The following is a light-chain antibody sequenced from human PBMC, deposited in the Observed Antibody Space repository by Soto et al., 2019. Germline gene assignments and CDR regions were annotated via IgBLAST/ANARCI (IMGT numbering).Light chain of an antibody. CDR2: GAS. Sequence: DIQMTQSPSSLSASVGDRVTITCRASQDISNYLVWFQQKPGKAPKPLIYGASSLITGVPSKFSGSGFGTEFPLIITRLQPEDLATYYCQQYSTYPWTFGQGTKVEIK. V-gene: IGKV1-16*02. CDR3: QQYSTYPWT. CDR1: QDISNY. J-gene: IGKJ1*01.